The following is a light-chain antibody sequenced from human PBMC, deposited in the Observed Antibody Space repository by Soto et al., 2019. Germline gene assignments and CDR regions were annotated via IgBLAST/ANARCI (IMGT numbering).Light chain of an antibody. CDR3: QQRSNWQGT. Sequence: EIVLTQSPATLSLSPGERATLSCRASQSVSSYLAWYQQKPGQAPRLLIYDASNRATVIPARFSGSGSGTDFTLTISSLEPEDFAVYYCQQRSNWQGTFGQGTKVEIK. V-gene: IGKV3-11*01. CDR1: QSVSSY. J-gene: IGKJ1*01. CDR2: DAS.